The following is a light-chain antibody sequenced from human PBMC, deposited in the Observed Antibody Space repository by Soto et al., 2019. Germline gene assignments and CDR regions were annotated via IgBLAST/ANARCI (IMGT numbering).Light chain of an antibody. CDR3: SLYISGSTYV. CDR2: EVN. J-gene: IGLJ1*01. Sequence: QSALTQPPSVSGSPGQSVTISCTGTSSDVGSYNRLSWYQQPPGTAPKLIMYEVNTRPSGVPDRFSGSKSGSTASQTISGLQAEDEADYYCSLYISGSTYVFGTGTKVTVL. CDR1: SSDVGSYNR. V-gene: IGLV2-18*01.